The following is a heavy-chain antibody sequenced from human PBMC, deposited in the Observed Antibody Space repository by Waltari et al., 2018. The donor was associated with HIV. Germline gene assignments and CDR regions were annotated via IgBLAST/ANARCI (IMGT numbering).Heavy chain of an antibody. CDR2: IIPIFGTA. CDR1: GGTFSSYA. J-gene: IGHJ4*02. D-gene: IGHD6-19*01. V-gene: IGHV1-69*01. Sequence: QVQLVQSGAEVKKPGSSVKVSCKASGGTFSSYAISWVRQAPGQGLEWMGGIIPIFGTANYAQKFQGRVTITADESTSTAYMELSSLRSEDTAVCYCARSATGYSSGWPKDYFDYWGQGTLVTVSS. CDR3: ARSATGYSSGWPKDYFDY.